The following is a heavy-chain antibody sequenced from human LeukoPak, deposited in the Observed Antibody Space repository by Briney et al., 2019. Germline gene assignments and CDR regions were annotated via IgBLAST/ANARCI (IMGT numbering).Heavy chain of an antibody. Sequence: SETLSLTCTVSGGSISSYYWSWIRQPPGKGLEWIGYIYYIGSTNYNPSLKSRVTISVDTSKNQFSLKLSSVTAADTAVYYCARVTSRDDFWSGSFYYYYGMDVWGQGTTVTVSS. CDR2: IYYIGST. CDR3: ARVTSRDDFWSGSFYYYYGMDV. CDR1: GGSISSYY. D-gene: IGHD3-3*01. J-gene: IGHJ6*02. V-gene: IGHV4-59*01.